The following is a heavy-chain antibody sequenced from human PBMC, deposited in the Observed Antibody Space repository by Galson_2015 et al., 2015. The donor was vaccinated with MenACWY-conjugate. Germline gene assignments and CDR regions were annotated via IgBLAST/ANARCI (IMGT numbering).Heavy chain of an antibody. Sequence: SVKVSCKASGYTFTSYGIGWVRQAPGQGLEWMGWISAYNGNTNYAQKLQGRVTMTTDTSTRIAYMELRSLRSDDTAVYYCARGSRPVILRSLNYLGDGGPGTLVSVSS. D-gene: IGHD6-6*01. CDR2: ISAYNGNT. CDR3: ARGSRPVILRSLNYLGD. CDR1: GYTFTSYG. J-gene: IGHJ1*01. V-gene: IGHV1-18*01.